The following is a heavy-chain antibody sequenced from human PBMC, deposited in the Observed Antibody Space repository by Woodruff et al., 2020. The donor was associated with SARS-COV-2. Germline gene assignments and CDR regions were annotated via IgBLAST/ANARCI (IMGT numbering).Heavy chain of an antibody. V-gene: IGHV3-23*01. D-gene: IGHD5-12*01. CDR3: AKGWLGSGYDYFDY. J-gene: IGHJ4*02. CDR2: GSGGST. Sequence: GSGGSTYYADSDKGRFTISRDNSKNTLYLQMNSLRAEDTAVYYCAKGWLGSGYDYFDYWGQGTLVTVSS.